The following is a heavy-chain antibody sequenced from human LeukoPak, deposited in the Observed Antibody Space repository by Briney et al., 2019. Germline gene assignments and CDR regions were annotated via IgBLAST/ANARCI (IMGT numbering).Heavy chain of an antibody. Sequence: GGSLRLSCAASGFIVSSTYMSWVRQAPGKGLEWVSVIYSGDTTYYADSVKGRFTFSRHNSRNMLHLQMNSLRPEDTAVYYCAREAGDSLMGYWYFDLWGRGTLVTVSS. CDR2: IYSGDTT. D-gene: IGHD2-8*01. CDR1: GFIVSSTY. V-gene: IGHV3-53*04. CDR3: AREAGDSLMGYWYFDL. J-gene: IGHJ2*01.